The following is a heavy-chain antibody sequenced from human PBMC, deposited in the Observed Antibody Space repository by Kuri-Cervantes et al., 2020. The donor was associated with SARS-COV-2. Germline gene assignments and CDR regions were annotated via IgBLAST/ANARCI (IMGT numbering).Heavy chain of an antibody. Sequence: SETLSLTCTVSGGSISSGGYYWGWIRQPPGKGLEFIGTIYYDGRTYYNTSLKSRVTISVDTSKNQFSLMLSSVTAADTAVYYCARHDYWGQGTLVTVSS. J-gene: IGHJ4*02. CDR2: IYYDGRT. V-gene: IGHV4-39*01. CDR3: ARHDY. CDR1: GGSISSGGYY.